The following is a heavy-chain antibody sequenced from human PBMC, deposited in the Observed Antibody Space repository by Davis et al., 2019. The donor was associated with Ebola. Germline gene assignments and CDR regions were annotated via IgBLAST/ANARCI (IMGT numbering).Heavy chain of an antibody. D-gene: IGHD3-10*01. V-gene: IGHV7-4-1*02. J-gene: IGHJ4*02. CDR2: INTNTGNP. Sequence: ASVKVSCKASGYTFTSYDINWVRQAPGQGLEWMGWINTNTGNPTYAQGFTGRFVFSLDTSVSTAYLQISSLKAEDTAVYYCARGPGNLLWFGEFFHWGQGTLVTVSS. CDR1: GYTFTSYD. CDR3: ARGPGNLLWFGEFFH.